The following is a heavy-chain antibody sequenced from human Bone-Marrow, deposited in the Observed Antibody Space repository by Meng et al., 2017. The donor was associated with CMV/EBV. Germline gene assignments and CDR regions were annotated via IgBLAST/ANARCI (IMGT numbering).Heavy chain of an antibody. CDR1: GFTFSDYY. D-gene: IGHD2-2*01. J-gene: IGHJ3*02. CDR3: ARSCSSISCYAAFDI. V-gene: IGHV3-11*01. CDR2: ISSSGSTI. Sequence: GGSLRLSCAASGFTFSDYYMSWIRQAPGKGLEWVSYISSSGSTIYYADSVKGRFTISRDNAKNSLYLQMNSLRAEDTAVYYCARSCSSISCYAAFDIWGQGTMVTVSS.